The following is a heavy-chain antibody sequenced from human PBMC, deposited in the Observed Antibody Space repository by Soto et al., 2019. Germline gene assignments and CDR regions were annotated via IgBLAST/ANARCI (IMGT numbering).Heavy chain of an antibody. V-gene: IGHV3-11*01. Sequence: PGGSLRLSCAASGFPFPDYYMTWIRQSPGKGLEWVSYISSSGTVMYYADSVRGRFTISRDNARNTLFLQMDSLRADDTAVYYCARDHLATHYYFDYWGPGTLVTVSS. J-gene: IGHJ4*02. CDR1: GFPFPDYY. D-gene: IGHD5-12*01. CDR3: ARDHLATHYYFDY. CDR2: ISSSGTVM.